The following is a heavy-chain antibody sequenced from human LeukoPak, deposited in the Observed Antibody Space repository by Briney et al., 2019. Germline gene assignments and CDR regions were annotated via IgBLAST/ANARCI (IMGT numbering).Heavy chain of an antibody. CDR2: INRDGGGT. J-gene: IGHJ4*02. CDR1: RFTFSDYW. Sequence: PGGSLRLSCAASRFTFSDYWMHWVRQAPGKGLVWVSRINRDGGGTTYADSVKGRFTISRDSAKNTVYLQMNSLRAEDTAVYFCARVAYGDYGVFDYWGQGTLVTVSS. CDR3: ARVAYGDYGVFDY. V-gene: IGHV3-74*01. D-gene: IGHD4-17*01.